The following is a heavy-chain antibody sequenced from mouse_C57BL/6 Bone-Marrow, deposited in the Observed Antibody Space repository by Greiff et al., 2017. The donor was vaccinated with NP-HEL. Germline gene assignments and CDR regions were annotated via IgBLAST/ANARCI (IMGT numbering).Heavy chain of an antibody. CDR3: ASGYYGSSPFAY. CDR2: IWGVGST. CDR1: GFSLTSYG. J-gene: IGHJ3*01. D-gene: IGHD1-1*01. Sequence: VQVVESGPGLVAPSQSLSITCTVSGFSLTSYGVDWVRQSPGKGLEWLGVIWGVGSTNYNSALKSRLSISKDNSKSQVFLKMNRLQTDDTAMYYCASGYYGSSPFAYWGQGTLVTVSA. V-gene: IGHV2-6*01.